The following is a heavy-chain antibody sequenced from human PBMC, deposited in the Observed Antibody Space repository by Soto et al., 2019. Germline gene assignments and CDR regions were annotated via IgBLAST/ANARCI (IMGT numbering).Heavy chain of an antibody. V-gene: IGHV1-46*01. D-gene: IGHD5-12*01. CDR1: RYTLTHYY. J-gene: IGHJ4*02. CDR3: ARNGPTYNYSFVDK. Sequence: QVQLVQSGAEVKKPGASVKVSCKASRYTLTHYYMHWVRQAPGQGPEWVGVINPSTLVTSYAQKSQGRVTMTRDTSTSTVYMELNSLISEDTAVYYCARNGPTYNYSFVDKWGQGTLVTVSS. CDR2: INPSTLVT.